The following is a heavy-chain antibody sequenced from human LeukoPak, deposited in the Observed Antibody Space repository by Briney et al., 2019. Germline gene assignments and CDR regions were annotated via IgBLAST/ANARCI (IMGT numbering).Heavy chain of an antibody. Sequence: PGRSLRLSCAASGFTFSSYGMHWVRQAPGKGLEWVAVIWYDGSNKYYADSVKGRFTISRDNSKNTLYLQMNSLRAEDTAVYYCARSGATVTTSYYYYYMDVWGKGTTVTVSS. D-gene: IGHD4-11*01. J-gene: IGHJ6*03. V-gene: IGHV3-33*01. CDR2: IWYDGSNK. CDR1: GFTFSSYG. CDR3: ARSGATVTTSYYYYYMDV.